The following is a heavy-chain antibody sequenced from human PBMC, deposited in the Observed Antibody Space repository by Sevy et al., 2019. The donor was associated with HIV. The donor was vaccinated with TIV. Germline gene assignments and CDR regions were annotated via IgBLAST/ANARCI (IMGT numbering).Heavy chain of an antibody. J-gene: IGHJ4*02. CDR2: IYYTGTT. Sequence: SETLSLTCTVSGGSMSSYFWSWIWQPPGKGLEWIGYIYYTGTTNYNPSLKSRLTMSLDTSKNRFSLKLTAVTAADTAVYYCARDSVLSPRVFDSWGQGTLVTVSS. D-gene: IGHD3-10*01. CDR1: GGSMSSYF. CDR3: ARDSVLSPRVFDS. V-gene: IGHV4-59*01.